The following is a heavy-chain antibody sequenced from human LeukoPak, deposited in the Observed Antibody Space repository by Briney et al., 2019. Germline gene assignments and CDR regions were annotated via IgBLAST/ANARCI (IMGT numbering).Heavy chain of an antibody. V-gene: IGHV3-48*01. CDR2: ISSSSSTI. CDR1: GFTFSTST. Sequence: PGXSLRLSCAASGFTFSTSTMNWVRQAPGKGVEWVSYISSSSSTIYYADSVKGRFTIYRDNEKNSVYLQMNSLRAEDTAVYYCARVGYSSYETDYWGQGTLVTVSS. D-gene: IGHD5-12*01. J-gene: IGHJ4*02. CDR3: ARVGYSSYETDY.